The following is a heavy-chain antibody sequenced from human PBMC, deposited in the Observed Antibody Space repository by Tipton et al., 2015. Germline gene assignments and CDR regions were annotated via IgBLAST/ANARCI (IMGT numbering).Heavy chain of an antibody. CDR1: GGSITSNSYF. CDR2: IYYDGDT. D-gene: IGHD3-22*01. V-gene: IGHV4-39*01. Sequence: GLVKPSQTLSLTCTVSGGSITSNSYFWGWIRQSPGKGLEWIGSIYYDGDTYYIPSLKSRVTISIDASKSQFFLKVNSVTAADTAVYYCASFYFYDRSGHYFFDHWGQGTLVTVSS. J-gene: IGHJ4*02. CDR3: ASFYFYDRSGHYFFDH.